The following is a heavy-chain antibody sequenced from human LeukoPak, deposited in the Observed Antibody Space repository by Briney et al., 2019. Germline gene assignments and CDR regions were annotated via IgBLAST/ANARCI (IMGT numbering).Heavy chain of an antibody. CDR2: ISTSSSYI. V-gene: IGHV3-21*01. D-gene: IGHD6-19*01. J-gene: IGHJ4*02. CDR3: ARDLEGVAGTASTFDY. CDR1: GFTFSTYS. Sequence: TGGSLRLSCAASGFTFSTYSMNWVRQAPGKGLEWVSSISTSSSYIYYADSVKGRFTISRDNAKNSLYLQMNSLRADDTAVYYCARDLEGVAGTASTFDYWGQGTLVTVSS.